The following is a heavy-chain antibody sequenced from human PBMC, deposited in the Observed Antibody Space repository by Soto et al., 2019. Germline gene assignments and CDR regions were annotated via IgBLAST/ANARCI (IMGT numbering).Heavy chain of an antibody. D-gene: IGHD2-15*01. V-gene: IGHV1-69*12. J-gene: IGHJ6*02. CDR2: IIPIFGTA. CDR3: ARGGADSKECSGGSCFPTYYYYYGMDV. CDR1: GGTFSSYA. Sequence: QVQLVQSGAEVKKPGSSVKVSCKASGGTFSSYAISWVRQAPGQGLEWMGGIIPIFGTANYAQKFQGRVTITAGESTRTAYMELSSLRSEDTAVYYCARGGADSKECSGGSCFPTYYYYYGMDVWGQGTTVTVSS.